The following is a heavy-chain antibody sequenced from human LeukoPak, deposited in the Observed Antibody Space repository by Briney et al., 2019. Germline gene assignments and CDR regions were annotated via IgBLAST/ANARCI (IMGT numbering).Heavy chain of an antibody. CDR1: GGAFSGYY. D-gene: IGHD2-2*01. CDR2: INHSGST. V-gene: IGHV4-34*01. Sequence: PSESLSLTCAVYGGAFSGYYWSWIRHPPGKGLEWIGEINHSGSTNYNPSLKSRVTISVDTSKNQFSLKLSSVTAADTAVYYCARAGIVVVPAAIRGPLDMVRRVCDYWGQGTLVTVSS. J-gene: IGHJ4*02. CDR3: ARAGIVVVPAAIRGPLDMVRRVCDY.